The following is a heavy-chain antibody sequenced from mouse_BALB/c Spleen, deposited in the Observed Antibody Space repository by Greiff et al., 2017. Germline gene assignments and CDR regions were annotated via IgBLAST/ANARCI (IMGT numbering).Heavy chain of an antibody. CDR2: ISSGGST. CDR3: ARGGITTCDY. J-gene: IGHJ2*01. V-gene: IGHV5-6-5*01. CDR1: GFPFSGYA. Sequence: EVQVVESGGGLVKPGGSLKLSCAASGFPFSGYAMSWVRQTPEKRLEWVASISSGGSTYYPDSVKGRFTISRDNARNILYLQMSSLRSEDTAMYYCARGGITTCDYWGQGTTLTVSS. D-gene: IGHD2-4*01.